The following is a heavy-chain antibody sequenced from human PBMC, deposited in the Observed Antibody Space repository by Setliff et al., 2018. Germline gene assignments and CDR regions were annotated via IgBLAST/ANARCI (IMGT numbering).Heavy chain of an antibody. CDR1: GDSVSSNTFF. J-gene: IGHJ4*02. D-gene: IGHD6-19*01. Sequence: SETLSLTCFVSGDSVSSNTFFWAWIRQPPGKGLQWIGSVSSTGTTHYSPSLKSRVAMSVDTSKNHFSLNLTSVTAADAARYYCARDAGGTISIAVFDYWGQGTPVTVSS. CDR2: VSSTGTT. V-gene: IGHV4-39*02. CDR3: ARDAGGTISIAVFDY.